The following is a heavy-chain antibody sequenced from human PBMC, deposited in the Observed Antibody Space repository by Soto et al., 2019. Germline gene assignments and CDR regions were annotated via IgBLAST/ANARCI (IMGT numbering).Heavy chain of an antibody. CDR1: GFTVSSNY. J-gene: IGHJ6*03. Sequence: PGGSLRLSCAASGFTVSSNYMSWVRQAPGKGLEWVSVIYSGGSTYYADSVKGRFTISRDNSKNTLYLQMNSLRAEDTAVYYCASQSTTGNYYYYYYMDVWGKGTTVTVSS. CDR2: IYSGGST. V-gene: IGHV3-66*04. CDR3: ASQSTTGNYYYYYYMDV. D-gene: IGHD1-1*01.